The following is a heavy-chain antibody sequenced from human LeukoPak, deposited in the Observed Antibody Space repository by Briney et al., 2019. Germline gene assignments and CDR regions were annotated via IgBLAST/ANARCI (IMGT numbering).Heavy chain of an antibody. D-gene: IGHD1-26*01. V-gene: IGHV3-21*04. J-gene: IGHJ4*02. CDR3: ARAKYGSYYDY. CDR2: ISSSSSYI. Sequence: GGSLRLSCAASGFTFSSYSMNWVRQAPGKGLEWVSSISSSSSYIYYADSVKGRFTISRDNSKNTLYLQMNSLRAEDTAVYYCARAKYGSYYDYWGQGTLVTVSS. CDR1: GFTFSSYS.